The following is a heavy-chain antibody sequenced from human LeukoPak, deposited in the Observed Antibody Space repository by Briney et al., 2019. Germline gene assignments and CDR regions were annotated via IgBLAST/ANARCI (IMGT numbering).Heavy chain of an antibody. Sequence: GGSLRLSCAASGFTFSSYWMSWVRQAPGKGLEWVANIKQDGSEKYYVDSVKGRFTISRDNAKNSLYLQMNSLRAEDTAVYYCAKDLSTVIVVVMSFDYWGQGTLVTVSS. CDR2: IKQDGSEK. CDR3: AKDLSTVIVVVMSFDY. CDR1: GFTFSSYW. V-gene: IGHV3-7*03. J-gene: IGHJ4*02. D-gene: IGHD3-22*01.